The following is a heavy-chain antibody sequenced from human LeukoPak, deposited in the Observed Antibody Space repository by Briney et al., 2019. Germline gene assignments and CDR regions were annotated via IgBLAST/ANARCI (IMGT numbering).Heavy chain of an antibody. CDR2: ISYDGSNN. V-gene: IGHV3-30*18. CDR1: GFTFSRYS. J-gene: IGHJ4*02. D-gene: IGHD6-19*01. CDR3: AKPMNSGWYPPFAY. Sequence: GRSLILSCAASGFTFSRYSMHWVRQAPGKGLEWVAVISYDGSNNYYADSVKGRFTISRDNSKNTLYLQMNSLRAEDTAVYYCAKPMNSGWYPPFAYWGQGTLVTVSS.